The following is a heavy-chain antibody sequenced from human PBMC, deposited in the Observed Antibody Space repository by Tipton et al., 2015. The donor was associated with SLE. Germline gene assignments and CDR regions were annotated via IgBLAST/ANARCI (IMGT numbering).Heavy chain of an antibody. CDR3: ARLGYSSSLEAAFDY. Sequence: LRLSCAVYGGSFSGYYWSWIRQPPGKGLEWIGEINHSGSTNYNPSLKSRVTISVDTSKNQFSLKLSSVTAADTAVYYCARLGYSSSLEAAFDYWGQGTLVTVSS. CDR1: GGSFSGYY. CDR2: INHSGST. D-gene: IGHD6-13*01. V-gene: IGHV4-34*01. J-gene: IGHJ4*02.